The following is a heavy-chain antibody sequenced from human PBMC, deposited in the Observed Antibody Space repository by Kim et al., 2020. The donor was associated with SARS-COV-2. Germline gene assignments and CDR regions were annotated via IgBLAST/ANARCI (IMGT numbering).Heavy chain of an antibody. D-gene: IGHD6-19*01. Sequence: SETLSLTCTVSGSSIGIGYYWSWIRQPPGRGLEWFGSSSHTGNTYSNPSLRGRISISVDTSKRQFSLNVTSVTAADTAVYSCARMEIRGWFNFDVWGQGTMVTVSS. CDR2: SSHTGNT. J-gene: IGHJ3*01. V-gene: IGHV4-38-2*02. CDR1: GSSIGIGYY. CDR3: ARMEIRGWFNFDV.